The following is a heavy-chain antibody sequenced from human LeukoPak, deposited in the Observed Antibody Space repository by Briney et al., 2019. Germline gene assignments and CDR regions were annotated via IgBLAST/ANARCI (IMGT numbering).Heavy chain of an antibody. Sequence: GGSLRLSCAASGFTFSSDAMSWVRQAPGKGLEWVSAISGSGGSTYYADSVKGRFTISRDNSKNTLYLQMNSLRAEDTAVYYCAKEYYYDSSGYSPFDYWGQGTLVTVSS. J-gene: IGHJ4*02. CDR1: GFTFSSDA. D-gene: IGHD3-22*01. V-gene: IGHV3-23*01. CDR2: ISGSGGST. CDR3: AKEYYYDSSGYSPFDY.